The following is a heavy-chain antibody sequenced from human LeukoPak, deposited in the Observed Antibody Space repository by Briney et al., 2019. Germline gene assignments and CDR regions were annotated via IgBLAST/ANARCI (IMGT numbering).Heavy chain of an antibody. D-gene: IGHD3-9*01. CDR1: GGTFSSYA. J-gene: IGHJ6*03. Sequence: ASVKVSCKASGGTFSSYAIGWVRQAPGQGLEWMGGIIPIFGTANYAQKFQGRVTITTDESTSTAYMELSSLRSEDTAVYYCAISGYQNYYYYYMDVWGKGTTVTVSS. V-gene: IGHV1-69*05. CDR3: AISGYQNYYYYYMDV. CDR2: IIPIFGTA.